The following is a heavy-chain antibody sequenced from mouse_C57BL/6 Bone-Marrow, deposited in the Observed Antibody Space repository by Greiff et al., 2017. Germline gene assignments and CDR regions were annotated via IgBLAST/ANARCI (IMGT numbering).Heavy chain of an antibody. J-gene: IGHJ1*03. CDR2: ISYDGSN. CDR1: GYSITSGYY. D-gene: IGHD2-4*01. Sequence: EVKLMESGPGLVKPSQSLSLTCSVTGYSITSGYYCNWIRQFPGNKLEWMGYISYDGSNNYNPSLKNRISIPRDTSKNQSFLKLNSVTTEDTATYYCARGGYDYDGYWYFDVWGTGTTVTVSS. V-gene: IGHV3-6*01. CDR3: ARGGYDYDGYWYFDV.